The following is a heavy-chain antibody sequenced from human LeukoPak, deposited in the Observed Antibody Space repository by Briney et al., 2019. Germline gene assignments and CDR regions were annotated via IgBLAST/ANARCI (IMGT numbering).Heavy chain of an antibody. Sequence: PGGSLRLSCAASGFIFSSYSMNWVRQAPGMGLEWVAYISSSGSTINYADSVRGRFTISRDNAKNSLYLQMNSLRAEDTAVYYCAREVAASWGQGTLVTVSS. CDR1: GFIFSSYS. D-gene: IGHD6-13*01. CDR3: AREVAAS. V-gene: IGHV3-48*04. J-gene: IGHJ4*02. CDR2: ISSSGSTI.